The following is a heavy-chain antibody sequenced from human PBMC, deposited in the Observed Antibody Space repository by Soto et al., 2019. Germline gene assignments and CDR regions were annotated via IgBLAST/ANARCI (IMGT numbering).Heavy chain of an antibody. CDR1: GYTFTTYA. J-gene: IGHJ4*02. V-gene: IGHV1-8*01. CDR2: MNPNNGDT. CDR3: ARLGDYVWGDLDY. D-gene: IGHD3-16*01. Sequence: QVQLVQSGAEVKKPGASAKVSCKASGYTFTTYAINWVRQATGQGLEWMGWMNPNNGDTGYAQKFQGRVTMTRSTSISTAYMELSSLTSDDTAVYYCARLGDYVWGDLDYWGQGTPVTVSS.